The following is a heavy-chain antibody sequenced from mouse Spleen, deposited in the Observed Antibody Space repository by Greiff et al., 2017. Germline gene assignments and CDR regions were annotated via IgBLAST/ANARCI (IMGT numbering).Heavy chain of an antibody. V-gene: IGHV3-6*01. J-gene: IGHJ4*01. CDR3: ARGEDEP. Sequence: EVKLVESGPGLVKPSQSLSLTCSVTGYSITSGYYWNWIRQFPGNKLEWMGYISYDGSNNYNPSLKNRISITRDTSKNQFFLKLNSVTTEDTATYYCARGEDEPWGQGTSVTVSS. CDR1: GYSITSGYY. CDR2: ISYDGSN.